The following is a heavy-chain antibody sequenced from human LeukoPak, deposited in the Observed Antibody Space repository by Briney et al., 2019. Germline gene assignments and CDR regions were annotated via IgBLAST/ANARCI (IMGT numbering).Heavy chain of an antibody. CDR1: GGSISSSSYY. Sequence: KSSETLSLTCAVSGGSISSSSYYWGWIRQPPGKGLEWIGSMYYSGSTYYNPSLKSRVTISVDTSKNQSSLKLSSVTAADTALYYCARHSSLRTFDYWGQGTLVTVSS. CDR2: MYYSGST. D-gene: IGHD1-1*01. CDR3: ARHSSLRTFDY. V-gene: IGHV4-39*01. J-gene: IGHJ4*02.